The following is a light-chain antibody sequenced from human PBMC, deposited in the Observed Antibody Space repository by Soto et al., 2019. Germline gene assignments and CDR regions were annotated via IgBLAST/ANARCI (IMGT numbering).Light chain of an antibody. J-gene: IGKJ2*01. CDR2: GAS. V-gene: IGKV3D-15*01. CDR1: QSVSSN. CDR3: QQYNNWPPGT. Sequence: EIVMTQSPATLSVSPGERATLSCRASQSVSSNLAWYQQKPGQAPRLLIYGASIRATGIPARFSGSGSGTEFTLTISRLQSEAFAVYYCQQYNNWPPGTFGQGTKLEIK.